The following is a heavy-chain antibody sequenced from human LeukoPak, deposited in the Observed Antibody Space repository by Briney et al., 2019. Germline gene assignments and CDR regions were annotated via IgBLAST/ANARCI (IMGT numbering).Heavy chain of an antibody. CDR3: AVDTDDYSYMDV. CDR2: IDPSGTT. Sequence: SETLSLTCAIYGGSFSGNYWSWIRQPPGKGLEWIGEIDPSGTTNYNPSLKSRVTISGDTSKNQFSLNLTSVTAADTAVYYCAVDTDDYSYMDVWAKGPRSPSP. CDR1: GGSFSGNY. V-gene: IGHV4-34*01. J-gene: IGHJ6*03. D-gene: IGHD3/OR15-3a*01.